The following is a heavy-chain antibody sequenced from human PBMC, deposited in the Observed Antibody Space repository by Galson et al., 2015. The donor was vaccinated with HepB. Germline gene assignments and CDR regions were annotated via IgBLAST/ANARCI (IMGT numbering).Heavy chain of an antibody. Sequence: SLRLSCAASGFTFSSYGMHWVRQAPGKGLEWVAVIWYDGSNKYYADSVKGRFTISRDNSKNTLYLQMNSLRAEDTAVYYCAREVYCSGGSCYHFDYWGQGTLVTVSS. J-gene: IGHJ4*02. CDR1: GFTFSSYG. CDR3: AREVYCSGGSCYHFDY. V-gene: IGHV3-33*01. D-gene: IGHD2-15*01. CDR2: IWYDGSNK.